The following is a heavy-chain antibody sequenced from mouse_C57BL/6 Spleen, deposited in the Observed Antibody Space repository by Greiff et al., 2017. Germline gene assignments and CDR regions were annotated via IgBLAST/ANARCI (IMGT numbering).Heavy chain of an antibody. V-gene: IGHV1-37*01. CDR3: ARSGDYDAYAMDY. CDR2: INPYNGDS. J-gene: IGHJ4*01. CDR1: GYSFTGYF. D-gene: IGHD2-4*01. Sequence: EVQLMESGPELVKPGASVKISCKASGYSFTGYFMNWVKQSHGKSLEWIGRINPYNGDSFYNQKFKGKATLTVDNSSRTALMELMRLTSEDCEVYNCARSGDYDAYAMDYWGQGTSVTVSA.